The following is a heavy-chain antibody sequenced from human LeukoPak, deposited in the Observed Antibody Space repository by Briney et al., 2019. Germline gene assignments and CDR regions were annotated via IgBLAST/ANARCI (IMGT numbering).Heavy chain of an antibody. J-gene: IGHJ6*03. V-gene: IGHV1-8*01. CDR1: GYTFTSYD. CDR3: ARDGTMVRGVEGGYMDV. Sequence: ASVKVSCKASGYTFTSYDINWVRQATGQGLEWMGWMNPNSGNTGYAQKFQGRVTMTRNTSISTAYMALSSLRSEDTAVYYCARDGTMVRGVEGGYMDVWGKGTTVTISS. CDR2: MNPNSGNT. D-gene: IGHD3-10*01.